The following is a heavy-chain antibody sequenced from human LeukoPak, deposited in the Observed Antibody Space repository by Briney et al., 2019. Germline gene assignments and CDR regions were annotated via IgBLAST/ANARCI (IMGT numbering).Heavy chain of an antibody. CDR1: GYTFTSYG. CDR3: ARDHGDYALYNWFEP. V-gene: IGHV1-18*01. D-gene: IGHD4-17*01. CDR2: ISAYNGNT. J-gene: IGHJ5*02. Sequence: WASVKVSCNASGYTFTSYGISWMRQAPGQGLEWMGWISAYNGNTNYAQKLQGRVTMTTDTSTSTAYIELRSLRSDDTAVYYCARDHGDYALYNWFEPWAQGTLVSVSS.